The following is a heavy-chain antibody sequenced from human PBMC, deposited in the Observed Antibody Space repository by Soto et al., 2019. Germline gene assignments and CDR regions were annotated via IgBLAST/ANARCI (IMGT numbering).Heavy chain of an antibody. V-gene: IGHV3-74*01. Sequence: EVQLVESGGGLVQPGGSLRLSCAAAGFTFSNHWIHWVRQAPGKGLVWVSRINGDGTGTFYADSVRGRFAISRDNAENTVYLQMNSLRAEDTAVYYCARGRQYRYGMDVWGQGTTVTVSS. CDR2: INGDGTGT. CDR3: ARGRQYRYGMDV. D-gene: IGHD4-4*01. J-gene: IGHJ6*02. CDR1: GFTFSNHW.